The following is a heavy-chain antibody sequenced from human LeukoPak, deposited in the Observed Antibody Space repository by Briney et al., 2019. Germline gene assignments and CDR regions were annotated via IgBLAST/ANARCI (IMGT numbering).Heavy chain of an antibody. CDR1: GYTFTGHY. J-gene: IGHJ6*03. CDR3: ARVTTEDFYFYYMDV. D-gene: IGHD1-14*01. CDR2: INPVSGDT. V-gene: IGHV1-2*02. Sequence: ASVKVSCKASGYTFTGHYVHWVPQAPGQGLEWMGWINPVSGDTSYPQKFQGRVTMTRDTSISAAYMELNSLTSDDTAVYYCARVTTEDFYFYYMDVWGIGTTVTVSS.